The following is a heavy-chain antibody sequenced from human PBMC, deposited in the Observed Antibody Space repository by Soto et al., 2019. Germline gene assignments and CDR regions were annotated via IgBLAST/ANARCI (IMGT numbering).Heavy chain of an antibody. CDR1: GFTFSNAW. J-gene: IGHJ4*02. CDR3: ATVSRCSGIACKQAIDY. CDR2: IKSKTDGETT. D-gene: IGHD2-15*01. Sequence: EVQLVESGGDFVKPGRSLRLSCAASGFTFSNAWMYWVRQAPGKGLEWVGRIKSKTDGETTDFAAPVKGRFTISRDDSKNTLYLQMNSLKTEDTAVYYCATVSRCSGIACKQAIDYWGQGTLGTVSS. V-gene: IGHV3-15*01.